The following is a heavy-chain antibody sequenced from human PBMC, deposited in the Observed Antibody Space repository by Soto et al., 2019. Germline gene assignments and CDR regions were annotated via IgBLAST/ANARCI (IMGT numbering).Heavy chain of an antibody. CDR3: ARGVRYYYYKVPYRFDY. Sequence: QVQLQQWGAGLLKPSETLSLTCAVYGGSFSGYYWSWIRQPPGKGLEWIGEINHSGSTNYNPSLKSRVTISVDTSKNQFSLKLSSVTAADTAVYYCARGVRYYYYKVPYRFDYWGQGTLVTVSS. CDR1: GGSFSGYY. D-gene: IGHD3-22*01. J-gene: IGHJ4*02. V-gene: IGHV4-34*01. CDR2: INHSGST.